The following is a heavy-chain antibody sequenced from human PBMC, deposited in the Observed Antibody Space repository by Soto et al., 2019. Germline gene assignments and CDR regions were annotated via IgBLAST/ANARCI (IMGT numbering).Heavy chain of an antibody. Sequence: GGSLRLSCSASGFTFSSYWMTWVRQAPGKGLEWVDNIKQDGSEKYYVDSVQGRFTIYRDNAKNSVYLQTNRLRDEATAVYYCARIHTWPYDAFDIWGQGTMVTVSS. J-gene: IGHJ3*02. CDR3: ARIHTWPYDAFDI. CDR1: GFTFSSYW. V-gene: IGHV3-7*03. CDR2: IKQDGSEK.